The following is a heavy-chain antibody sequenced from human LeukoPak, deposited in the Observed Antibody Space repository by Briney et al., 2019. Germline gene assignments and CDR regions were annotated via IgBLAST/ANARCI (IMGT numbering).Heavy chain of an antibody. CDR3: AREPYYYDSSGYYPRGDFDY. J-gene: IGHJ4*02. CDR2: IYYSGST. CDR1: GGSISSHY. D-gene: IGHD3-22*01. Sequence: PSETLSLTCTVSGGSISSHYWSWIRQPPGKGLEWIGYIYYSGSTNNNPSLKSRVTISVDTSKNQFSLKLSSVTAADTAVYYCAREPYYYDSSGYYPRGDFDYWGQGTLVTVSS. V-gene: IGHV4-59*11.